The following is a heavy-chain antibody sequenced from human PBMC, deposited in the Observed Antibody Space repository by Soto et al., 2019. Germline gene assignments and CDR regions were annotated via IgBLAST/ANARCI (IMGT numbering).Heavy chain of an antibody. V-gene: IGHV4-30-4*01. CDR2: IYYSGST. Sequence: SETLSLTCTVSGGSISSGDYYWSWGRKPPGKGLEWIGYIYYSGSTYYNPSLESRVTISVDTSKNQFSLKLSSVTAADTAVDYCARVFYGSGSYCNFDYWGQGTLVTVSS. CDR1: GGSISSGDYY. D-gene: IGHD3-10*01. J-gene: IGHJ4*02. CDR3: ARVFYGSGSYCNFDY.